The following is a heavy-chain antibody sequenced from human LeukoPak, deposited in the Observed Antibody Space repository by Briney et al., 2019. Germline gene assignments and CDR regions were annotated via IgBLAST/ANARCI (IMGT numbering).Heavy chain of an antibody. V-gene: IGHV1-2*04. Sequence: ASVKVSCKASGYTLTGYYMHWVRQAPGQGLEWMGWINPNSGGTNYAQKFQGWVTMTRDTSISTAYMELSRLRSDDTAVYYCARSFHCSGGSCYSPYYYYYGMDVWGQGTTVTVSS. CDR3: ARSFHCSGGSCYSPYYYYYGMDV. D-gene: IGHD2-15*01. CDR1: GYTLTGYY. CDR2: INPNSGGT. J-gene: IGHJ6*02.